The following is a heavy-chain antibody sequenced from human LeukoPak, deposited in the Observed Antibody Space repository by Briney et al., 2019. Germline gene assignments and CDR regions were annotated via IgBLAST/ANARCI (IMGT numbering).Heavy chain of an antibody. CDR3: ARESYIVFNWFDP. Sequence: SQTLSLTCTVSGGSLSSGDYYWSWIRQPPGTGLEWIGYIYYSGSTYYNPSLKSRVTISVDTSKNQFSLKLSSVTAADTAVHYCARESYIVFNWFDPWGQGTLVTVSS. CDR2: IYYSGST. D-gene: IGHD5/OR15-5a*01. J-gene: IGHJ5*02. CDR1: GGSLSSGDYY. V-gene: IGHV4-30-4*01.